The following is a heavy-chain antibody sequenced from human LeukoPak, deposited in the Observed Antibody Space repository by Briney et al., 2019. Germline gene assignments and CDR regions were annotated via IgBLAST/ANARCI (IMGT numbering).Heavy chain of an antibody. D-gene: IGHD3-3*01. CDR3: ARVGDDFWSGYYSLDY. J-gene: IGHJ4*02. CDR2: TYTNGRT. Sequence: PPETLSLTCTVSGGSFGGSQYWGWFRQAPGKGLEWIGSTYTNGRTFYNPSLKSRVTISVDTSKNQFSLKLSSVTAADTAVYYCARVGDDFWSGYYSLDYWGQGTLVTVSS. V-gene: IGHV4-39*07. CDR1: GGSFGGSQY.